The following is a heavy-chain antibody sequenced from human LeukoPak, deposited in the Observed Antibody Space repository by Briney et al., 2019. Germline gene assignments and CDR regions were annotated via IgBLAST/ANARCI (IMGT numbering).Heavy chain of an antibody. D-gene: IGHD6-13*01. J-gene: IGHJ6*03. Sequence: PSQTLSLTCTVSGGSISSGDYYWSWIRQPPGKGLEWIGYIYYSGSTYYTPSLKSRVIISVDTSKNHFSLKVSSVTAADTAVYYCARTTSSWYNMDVWGKGTSVTVSS. V-gene: IGHV4-30-4*08. CDR1: GGSISSGDYY. CDR2: IYYSGST. CDR3: ARTTSSWYNMDV.